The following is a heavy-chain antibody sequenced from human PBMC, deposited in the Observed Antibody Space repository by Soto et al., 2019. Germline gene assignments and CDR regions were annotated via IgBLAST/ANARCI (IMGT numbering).Heavy chain of an antibody. CDR2: ISSSSSYI. CDR3: AREPVDTSMVCYYYYCMDF. CDR1: GFTFSSYS. V-gene: IGHV3-21*01. J-gene: IGHJ6*02. D-gene: IGHD5-18*01. Sequence: GGSLRLSCAASGFTFSSYSMNWVRQAPGKGLEWVSSISSSSSYIYYADSVKGRFTISRDNAKNSLYLQMNSLRAEDTAVYYCAREPVDTSMVCYYYYCMDFWCQGTTVTGSS.